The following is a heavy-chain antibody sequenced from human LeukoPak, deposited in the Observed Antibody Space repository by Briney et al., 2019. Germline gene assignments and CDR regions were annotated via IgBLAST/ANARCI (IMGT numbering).Heavy chain of an antibody. J-gene: IGHJ5*02. V-gene: IGHV1-69*13. CDR3: ARETSRRASSSWYGFPLHWFDP. D-gene: IGHD6-13*01. CDR1: GGTFSSYA. Sequence: ASVKVSCKASGGTFSSYAISWVRQAPGQGLEWMGGIIPIFGTANYAQKFQGRVTITADESTSTAYMELSSLRSEDTAVYYCARETSRRASSSWYGFPLHWFDPWGQGTLVTVSS. CDR2: IIPIFGTA.